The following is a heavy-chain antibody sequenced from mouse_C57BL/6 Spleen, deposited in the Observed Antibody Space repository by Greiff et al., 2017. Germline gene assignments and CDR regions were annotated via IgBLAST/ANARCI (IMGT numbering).Heavy chain of an antibody. CDR3: ARSSPLYYGNWDYFDY. D-gene: IGHD2-1*01. J-gene: IGHJ2*01. V-gene: IGHV1-39*01. Sequence: VHVKQSGPELVKPGASVQISCQASGYSFTDYNMNWVKQSNGKSLEWIGVINPNYGTTSYNQKFKGKATLTVDQSSSTAYMQLNSLTSDDSAVYYCARSSPLYYGNWDYFDYGGQGTTLTVSS. CDR1: GYSFTDYN. CDR2: INPNYGTT.